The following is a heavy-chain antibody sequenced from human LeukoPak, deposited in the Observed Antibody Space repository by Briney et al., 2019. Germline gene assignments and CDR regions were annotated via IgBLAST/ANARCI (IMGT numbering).Heavy chain of an antibody. J-gene: IGHJ4*02. Sequence: PSETLSLSCTASGYSITNGYYWGWRRPPPGKGLEWIGSIYHDGRIDYNPSLKSRVTISRDTSNDQFSLKLSSVTAADTAMYYCARDTSPGITGTYWGQGTLVTVSS. CDR3: ARDTSPGITGTY. CDR2: IYHDGRI. V-gene: IGHV4-38-2*02. CDR1: GYSITNGYY. D-gene: IGHD1-20*01.